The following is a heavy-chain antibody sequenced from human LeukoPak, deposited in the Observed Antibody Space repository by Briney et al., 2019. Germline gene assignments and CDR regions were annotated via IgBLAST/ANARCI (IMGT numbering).Heavy chain of an antibody. J-gene: IGHJ6*02. CDR2: IWYDGSNK. D-gene: IGHD3-3*01. CDR3: ARGTDTKPFWSGYWVDV. V-gene: IGHV3-33*01. CDR1: GFTFSSYG. Sequence: GGSLRLSCATSGFTFSSYGMHWVRQAPGKGLEWVAVIWYDGSNKYYADSVKGRFTISRDNSKNTLYLQMNSLRAEDTAVYYCARGTDTKPFWSGYWVDVWGQGTTVTVSS.